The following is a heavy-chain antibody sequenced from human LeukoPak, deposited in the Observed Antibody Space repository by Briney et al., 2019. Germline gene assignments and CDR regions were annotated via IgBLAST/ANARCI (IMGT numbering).Heavy chain of an antibody. Sequence: PGGSLRLSCAASGFTFSSYGMHWVRQAPGKGLEWVAVISYDGSNKYYADSVKGRFTISRDNSKNTLYLQMNSLRAEDTAVYYCAKDLPPQIDIVATIVDYWGQGTLVTVSS. CDR3: AKDLPPQIDIVATIVDY. V-gene: IGHV3-30*18. CDR2: ISYDGSNK. CDR1: GFTFSSYG. J-gene: IGHJ4*02. D-gene: IGHD5-12*01.